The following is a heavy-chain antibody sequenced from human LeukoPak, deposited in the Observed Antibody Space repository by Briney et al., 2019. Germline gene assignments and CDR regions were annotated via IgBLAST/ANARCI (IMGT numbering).Heavy chain of an antibody. Sequence: SETLSLTCTVSGGSISSYYWGWIRQPPGKGLEWIGSIYHSGSTYYNPSLKSRVTISVDTSKNQFSLKLSSVTAADTAVYYCARVPVLMYNWFDPWGQGTLVTVSS. D-gene: IGHD2-15*01. V-gene: IGHV4-38-2*02. CDR1: GGSISSYY. J-gene: IGHJ5*02. CDR2: IYHSGST. CDR3: ARVPVLMYNWFDP.